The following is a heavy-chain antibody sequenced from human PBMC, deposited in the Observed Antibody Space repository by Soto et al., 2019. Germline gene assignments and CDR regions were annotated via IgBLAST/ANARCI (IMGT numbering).Heavy chain of an antibody. Sequence: SETLSLTCTVSGGSISSSSYYWGWIRQPPGKGLEWIGSIYYSGSTYYNPSLKSRVTISVDTSKNQFSLKLSSVTAADTAVYYCASRAPSAYDILTGLVMDVWGKGTTVTVSS. J-gene: IGHJ6*03. CDR3: ASRAPSAYDILTGLVMDV. V-gene: IGHV4-39*01. CDR2: IYYSGST. D-gene: IGHD3-9*01. CDR1: GGSISSSSYY.